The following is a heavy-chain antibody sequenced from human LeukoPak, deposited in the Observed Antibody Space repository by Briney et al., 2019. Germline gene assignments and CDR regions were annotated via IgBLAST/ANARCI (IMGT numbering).Heavy chain of an antibody. D-gene: IGHD6-19*01. CDR3: ARVESSGCFDY. CDR1: GGTFSSYA. Sequence: SVNVSCKASGGTFSSYAISWVRQAPGQGLEWMGRIIPILGIANYAQKFQGRVTITADKSTSTAYMELSSLRSEDTAVYYCARVESSGCFDYWGQGTLVTVSS. J-gene: IGHJ4*02. V-gene: IGHV1-69*04. CDR2: IIPILGIA.